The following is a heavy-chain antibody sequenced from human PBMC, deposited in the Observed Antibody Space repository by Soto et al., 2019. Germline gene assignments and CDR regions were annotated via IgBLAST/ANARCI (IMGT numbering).Heavy chain of an antibody. D-gene: IGHD6-13*01. J-gene: IGHJ4*02. CDR3: ANFGQQRPFDY. CDR1: GFTFSSYG. CDR2: ISYDGSNK. Sequence: GGSLRLSCAASGFTFSSYGMHWVRQAPGKGLEWVAVISYDGSNKYYADSVKGRFTISRDNSKNTLYPQMNSLRAEDTAVYYCANFGQQRPFDYWGQGTLVTVSS. V-gene: IGHV3-30*18.